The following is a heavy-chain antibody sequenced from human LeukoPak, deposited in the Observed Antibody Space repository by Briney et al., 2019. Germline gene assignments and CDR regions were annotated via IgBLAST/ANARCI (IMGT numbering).Heavy chain of an antibody. Sequence: GGSLRLSCAASGISVSNDYMSWVRQAPGKGLEWVSAIYADGYTRDAASVKGRFSISRDNSKNTLYLQMNSLRAEDTAVYYCAKSGIVVVVAATPTGFDYWGQGTLVTVSS. J-gene: IGHJ4*02. D-gene: IGHD2-15*01. CDR3: AKSGIVVVVAATPTGFDY. CDR1: GISVSNDY. CDR2: IYADGYT. V-gene: IGHV3-53*01.